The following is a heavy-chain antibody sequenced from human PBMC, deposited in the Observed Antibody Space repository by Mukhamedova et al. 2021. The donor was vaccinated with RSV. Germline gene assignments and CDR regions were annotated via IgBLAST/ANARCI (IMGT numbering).Heavy chain of an antibody. CDR3: ARFAGPYSNGEC. D-gene: IGHD4-11*01. V-gene: IGHV4-59*10. CDR2: GGT. Sequence: GGTNYNPSLKSRVTMSVDTSKNQFSLRLSYVTAADSAVYYCARFAGPYSNGECWGQGALVTGSS. J-gene: IGHJ4*02.